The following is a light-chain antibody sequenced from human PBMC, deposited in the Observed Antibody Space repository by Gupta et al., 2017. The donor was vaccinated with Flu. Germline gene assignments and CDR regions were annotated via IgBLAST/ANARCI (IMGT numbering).Light chain of an antibody. Sequence: DIQLTQSPSFLSESVGDRVTITCRASQGISSYLAWYQQTPGKAPKLLIYAASTLQSGVPSRFSGSGSGTEFTLTISSLQPEDFATYYCQQLNSFITFGQGTRLEIK. CDR3: QQLNSFIT. J-gene: IGKJ5*01. V-gene: IGKV1-9*01. CDR2: AAS. CDR1: QGISSY.